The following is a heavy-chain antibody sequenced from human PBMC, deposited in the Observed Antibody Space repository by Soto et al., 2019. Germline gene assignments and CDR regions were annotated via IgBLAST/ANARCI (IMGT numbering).Heavy chain of an antibody. D-gene: IGHD3-16*01. CDR3: ARRGTSSAAAGWFDP. V-gene: IGHV2-5*08. CDR1: GFSLTTAGIG. Sequence: QITLKESGPALVKPTQTLTLTCSFSGFSLTTAGIGVSWIRQPPGKAPEWVALVYWDDDKRYNPSLRSRLTITKDTSKNLVVVTLTDMDPVDTGTYYCARRGTSSAAAGWFDPWGQGILVTVSS. J-gene: IGHJ5*02. CDR2: VYWDDDK.